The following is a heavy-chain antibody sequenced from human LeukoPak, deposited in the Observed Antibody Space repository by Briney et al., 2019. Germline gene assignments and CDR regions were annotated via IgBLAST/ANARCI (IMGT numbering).Heavy chain of an antibody. Sequence: SQTLSLTCTVSGGSISSGSYYWGWIRQPPGKGLEWIGSIYYSGSTYYNPSLKSRVTISVDTSKNQFSLKLSSVTAADTAVYYCARRKIVGATIDYWGQGTLVTVSS. CDR1: GGSISSGSYY. CDR2: IYYSGST. J-gene: IGHJ4*02. D-gene: IGHD1-26*01. V-gene: IGHV4-39*01. CDR3: ARRKIVGATIDY.